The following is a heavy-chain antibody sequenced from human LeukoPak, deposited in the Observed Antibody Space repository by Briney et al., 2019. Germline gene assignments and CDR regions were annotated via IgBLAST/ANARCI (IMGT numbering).Heavy chain of an antibody. V-gene: IGHV4-59*08. Sequence: SETLSLTCTVYGGSISSYYWSWIRQPPGKGLEWIGYIYYSGSTYYNPSLKSRVTISVDTSKNQFSLKLSSVTAADTAVYYCARLWLMAGPFDIWGQGTMVTVSS. CDR3: ARLWLMAGPFDI. CDR1: GGSISSYY. J-gene: IGHJ3*02. D-gene: IGHD3-22*01. CDR2: IYYSGST.